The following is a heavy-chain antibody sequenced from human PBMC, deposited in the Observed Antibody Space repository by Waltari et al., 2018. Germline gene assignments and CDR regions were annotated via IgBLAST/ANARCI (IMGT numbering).Heavy chain of an antibody. CDR3: ARGTPSFYHYMDV. CDR2: IYDSWTT. V-gene: IGHV4-59*01. Sequence: QVLLQQSGPGLVKPSETLSVTCTVSGGSLSGFYWSWIRQSPGKGLEWIAFIYDSWTTKYKPSLKSRVTISVDTSTNLFTLKLGSATAADTALYYCARGTPSFYHYMDVWGKGTTVIVSS. J-gene: IGHJ6*03. CDR1: GGSLSGFY.